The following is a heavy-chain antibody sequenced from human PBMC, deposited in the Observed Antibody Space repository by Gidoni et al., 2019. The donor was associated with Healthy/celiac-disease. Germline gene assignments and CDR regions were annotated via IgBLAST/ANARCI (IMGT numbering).Heavy chain of an antibody. CDR1: GYTFTSYA. CDR3: AREGGKAVLLWFGEHYGMDV. CDR2: INAGNGNT. J-gene: IGHJ6*02. Sequence: QVQLVQSGAEVKKPGASVKVSCKASGYTFTSYAMHWVRQAPGQRLEWMGWINAGNGNTKYSQKFQGRVNITRDTSASTAYMELSSLRSEDTAVYYCAREGGKAVLLWFGEHYGMDVWGQGTTVTVSS. V-gene: IGHV1-3*01. D-gene: IGHD3-10*01.